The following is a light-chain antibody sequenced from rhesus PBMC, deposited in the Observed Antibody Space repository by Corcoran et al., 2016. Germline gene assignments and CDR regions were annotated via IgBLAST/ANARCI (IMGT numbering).Light chain of an antibody. J-gene: IGKJ4*01. Sequence: DIQMTQSPSSLSASVGDTVTITCQASQGISKYLAWYQQKPGKAPKLLIYDAATFQSGVPSRFSGSGSGTEFTLTISSLQPEEFATDYCQQHNSYPLTFGGGTKVESK. V-gene: IGKV1-25*01. CDR1: QGISKY. CDR2: DAA. CDR3: QQHNSYPLT.